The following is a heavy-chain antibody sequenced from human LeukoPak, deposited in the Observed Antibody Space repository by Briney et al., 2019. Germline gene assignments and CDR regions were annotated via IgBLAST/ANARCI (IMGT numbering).Heavy chain of an antibody. CDR3: ARCYYDSRFYYLSGYYYYMDV. V-gene: IGHV4-34*01. D-gene: IGHD3-22*01. CDR1: GGSFSGYY. Sequence: SETLSLTCAVSGGSFSGYYWSWIRQPPGKGLEWIGQINHSGSTNYNPSLKSRVTISVDTSKNQFSLKLSSVTAADTAVYYCARCYYDSRFYYLSGYYYYMDVWGKGITVTVS. CDR2: INHSGST. J-gene: IGHJ6*03.